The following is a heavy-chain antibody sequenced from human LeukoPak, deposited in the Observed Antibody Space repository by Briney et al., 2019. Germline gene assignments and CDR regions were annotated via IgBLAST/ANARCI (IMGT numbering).Heavy chain of an antibody. D-gene: IGHD6-13*01. CDR2: INTNTGNP. J-gene: IGHJ4*02. CDR3: ARDPLHLSIAAAGIWGY. CDR1: GYTFTSYA. Sequence: ASVKVSCEASGYTFTSYAMNWVRQAPGQGLEWMGWINTNTGNPTYAQGFTGRFVFSLDTSVSTAYLQISSLKAEGTAVYYCARDPLHLSIAAAGIWGYWGQGTLVTVSS. V-gene: IGHV7-4-1*02.